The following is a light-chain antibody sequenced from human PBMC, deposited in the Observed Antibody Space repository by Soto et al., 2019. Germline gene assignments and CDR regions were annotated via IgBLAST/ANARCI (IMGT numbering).Light chain of an antibody. Sequence: DIQMTQSPSTLSASVGDRVTITCRASQSISSWLAWYQQKPGKAPKLLIYDASSLESGVPSRSSGSGSATEFTLTISSLQPDDFATYYCQQYNNYWTFGQGPRWIS. V-gene: IGKV1-5*01. CDR3: QQYNNYWT. J-gene: IGKJ1*01. CDR2: DAS. CDR1: QSISSW.